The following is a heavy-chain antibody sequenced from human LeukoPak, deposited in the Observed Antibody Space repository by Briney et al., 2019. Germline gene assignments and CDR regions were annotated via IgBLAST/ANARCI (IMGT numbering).Heavy chain of an antibody. J-gene: IGHJ4*02. CDR2: IYYSGST. V-gene: IGHV4-31*03. CDR1: GGSISSGGYY. Sequence: SETLSLTCTVSGGSISSGGYYWSWIRQHPGKGLEWIGYIYYSGSTYYNPSLKSRVTISVDTSKNQFSLKLSSVTAADTAVYYCARAVATSYYFEYWGQGTLVTVSS. CDR3: ARAVATSYYFEY. D-gene: IGHD5-12*01.